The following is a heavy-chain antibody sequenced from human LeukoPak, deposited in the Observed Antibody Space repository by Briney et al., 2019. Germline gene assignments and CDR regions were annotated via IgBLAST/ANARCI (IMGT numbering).Heavy chain of an antibody. V-gene: IGHV4-34*01. CDR3: ARSLSGLVRGPFDY. Sequence: SETLSLTCAAYGGSFSGYYWSWIRQPPGKGLEWMGEINHSGSTNYNPSLKSRVTISVDTSKNRFSLKLSSVTAADTAVYYCARSLSGLVRGPFDYWGQGTLVTVSS. CDR1: GGSFSGYY. J-gene: IGHJ4*02. D-gene: IGHD3-10*01. CDR2: INHSGST.